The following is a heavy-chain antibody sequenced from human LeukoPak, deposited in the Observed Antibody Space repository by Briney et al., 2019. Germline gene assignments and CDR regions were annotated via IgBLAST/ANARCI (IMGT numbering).Heavy chain of an antibody. Sequence: SGTLSLTCAVSGGSISSSNWWRWVRQPPGKGLEWIGEIYHSGSTNYNPSLKSRVTISVDKSKNQFSLKLSSVTAADTAVYYCASAYYGSGSFGARWFAPWGKGTLVTVSS. D-gene: IGHD3-10*01. CDR2: IYHSGST. J-gene: IGHJ5*02. CDR1: GGSISSSNW. CDR3: ASAYYGSGSFGARWFAP. V-gene: IGHV4-4*02.